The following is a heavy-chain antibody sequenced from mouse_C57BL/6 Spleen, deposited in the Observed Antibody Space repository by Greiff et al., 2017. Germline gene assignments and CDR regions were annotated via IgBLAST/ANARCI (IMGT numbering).Heavy chain of an antibody. V-gene: IGHV1-81*01. D-gene: IGHD2-4*01. CDR1: GYTFTSYG. Sequence: QVQLQQSGAELARPGASVKLSCKASGYTFTSYGISWVKQRTGQGLEWIGEIYPRSGYTYYNEKFKGKATLTADKSSSTAYMELRSLTSEDSAVYYCARGGTMIRRRSAYWGQGTLLTVSA. CDR3: ARGGTMIRRRSAY. CDR2: IYPRSGYT. J-gene: IGHJ3*01.